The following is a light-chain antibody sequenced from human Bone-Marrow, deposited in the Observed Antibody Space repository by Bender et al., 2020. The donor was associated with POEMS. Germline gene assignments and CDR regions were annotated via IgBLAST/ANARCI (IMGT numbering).Light chain of an antibody. CDR1: SSDVGGYNS. CDR3: CSYAGSRTWV. V-gene: IGLV2-23*01. Sequence: QSALTQPASVSGSPGQSITISCTGTSSDVGGYNSVSWYRQLPGKAPRLIIYEGIKRPSGVSDRFAGSRSGNTASLTISGLQAEDEADYLCCSYAGSRTWVFGGGTKLTVL. CDR2: EGI. J-gene: IGLJ3*02.